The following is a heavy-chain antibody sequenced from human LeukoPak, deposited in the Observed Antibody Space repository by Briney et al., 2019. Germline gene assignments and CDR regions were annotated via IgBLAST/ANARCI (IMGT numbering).Heavy chain of an antibody. Sequence: GGSLRLSCAASGFTSSTNWMHWVRQAPGKGLVWVSRISIDGSTTNYADSVKGRFTISRDNAKNTLYLQMNSLRAEDTAMYYCIAYNSGWNWGQGTLVTVSS. D-gene: IGHD6-19*01. V-gene: IGHV3-74*01. CDR2: ISIDGSTT. J-gene: IGHJ4*02. CDR3: IAYNSGWN. CDR1: GFTSSTNW.